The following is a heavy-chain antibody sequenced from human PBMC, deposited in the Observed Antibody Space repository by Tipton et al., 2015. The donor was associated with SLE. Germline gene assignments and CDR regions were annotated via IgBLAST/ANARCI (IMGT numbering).Heavy chain of an antibody. Sequence: SLRLSCAASGFTFSSYSMNWVRQAPGKGLEWVSYISSSSSTIYYADSVKGRFTISRDNAKNSLYLQMDSLRAEDTAVYYCARDDFPLESAYKNDWYFDLWGRGTPVTVSS. D-gene: IGHD3-3*01. CDR3: ARDDFPLESAYKNDWYFDL. CDR2: ISSSSSTI. J-gene: IGHJ2*01. V-gene: IGHV3-48*01. CDR1: GFTFSSYS.